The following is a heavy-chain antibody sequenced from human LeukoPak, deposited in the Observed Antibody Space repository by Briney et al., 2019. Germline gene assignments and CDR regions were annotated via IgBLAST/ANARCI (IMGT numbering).Heavy chain of an antibody. CDR1: GGSISSGGYY. D-gene: IGHD1-26*01. CDR2: IYHSGST. Sequence: SETLSLACTVSGGSISSGGYYWSWIRQPPGKGLEWIGYIYHSGSTYYNPSLKSRVTISVDRSKNQFSLKLSSVTAADTAVYYCARMSGSYRAFDIWGQGTMVTVSS. V-gene: IGHV4-30-2*01. CDR3: ARMSGSYRAFDI. J-gene: IGHJ3*02.